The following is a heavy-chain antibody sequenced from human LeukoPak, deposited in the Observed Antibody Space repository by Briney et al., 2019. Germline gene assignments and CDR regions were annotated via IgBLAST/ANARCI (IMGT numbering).Heavy chain of an antibody. CDR3: ARDSNSVAQPYYFDY. CDR1: GYTFTSYG. J-gene: IGHJ4*02. D-gene: IGHD6-19*01. Sequence: GASVKVSCKASGYTFTSYGISWVRQAPGQGLEWMGWISAYNGNTNYAQKLQGRVTMTTDTSTSTAYMELRSLRSDGTAVYYCARDSNSVAQPYYFDYWGQGTLVTVSS. V-gene: IGHV1-18*01. CDR2: ISAYNGNT.